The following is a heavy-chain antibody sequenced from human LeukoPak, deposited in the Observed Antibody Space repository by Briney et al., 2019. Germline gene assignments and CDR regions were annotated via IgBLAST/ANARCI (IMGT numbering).Heavy chain of an antibody. Sequence: GGSLRLSCAASGFTFSSYWMSWVRQAPGKGLEWVANIKQDGSEKYYVDSVKGRFTISKDNAKNSLYLQMNSLRAEDTAVYYCARDQGYYDSSGYCYVFSFYDYWGQGTLVTVSS. CDR1: GFTFSSYW. CDR3: ARDQGYYDSSGYCYVFSFYDY. V-gene: IGHV3-7*01. CDR2: IKQDGSEK. D-gene: IGHD3-22*01. J-gene: IGHJ4*02.